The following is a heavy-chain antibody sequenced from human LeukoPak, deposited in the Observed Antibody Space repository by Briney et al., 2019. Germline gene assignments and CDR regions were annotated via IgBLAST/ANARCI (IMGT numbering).Heavy chain of an antibody. CDR2: ISPSGTDI. V-gene: IGHV3-11*01. CDR3: TRDPRRLDY. Sequence: GGSLRLSCAVPGFTFTDTYMMWIRQATGKGLESLSYISPSGTDISYADSVKGRFTISRDNARNSLYLQMNSLRAEDTAVYYCTRDPRRLDYWGQGTLVTVSS. J-gene: IGHJ4*02. CDR1: GFTFTDTY.